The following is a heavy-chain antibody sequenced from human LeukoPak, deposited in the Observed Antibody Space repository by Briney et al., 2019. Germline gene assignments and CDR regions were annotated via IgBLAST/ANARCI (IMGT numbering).Heavy chain of an antibody. CDR2: IIPIFGTA. Sequence: ASVKVSCKASGGTFSSYAISWVRQAPGQGLEWMGGIIPIFGTANYAQKFQGRVTITADESTSTAYMELSSLRSEDTAVYYCARDFRSPHLLMDWGQGTLVTVSS. J-gene: IGHJ4*02. CDR1: GGTFSSYA. V-gene: IGHV1-69*13. CDR3: ARDFRSPHLLMD. D-gene: IGHD5-24*01.